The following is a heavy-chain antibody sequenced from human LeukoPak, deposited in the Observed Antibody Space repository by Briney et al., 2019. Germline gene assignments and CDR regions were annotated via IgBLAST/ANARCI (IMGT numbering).Heavy chain of an antibody. D-gene: IGHD5-12*01. J-gene: IGHJ4*02. V-gene: IGHV3-30*04. CDR2: ISYDGTDK. CDR1: GFTFTTFP. CDR3: ARDAGDSGYDYGPRSAGLTFDY. Sequence: PGGSLRLSCAASGFTFTTFPMHWVRQPPGKGLEWVAVISYDGTDKYYADSVKGRFTISRDNSKSTLYLQMDSLRAEDTAVYYCARDAGDSGYDYGPRSAGLTFDYWGQGTLVTVSS.